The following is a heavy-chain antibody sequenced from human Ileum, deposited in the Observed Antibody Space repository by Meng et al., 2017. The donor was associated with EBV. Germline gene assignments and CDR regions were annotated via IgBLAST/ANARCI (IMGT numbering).Heavy chain of an antibody. CDR3: ARDPSNTSGRYAYFDY. Sequence: QLQLVQSGAEVKKPXASVRVSCKASGYTFTHHGISWIRQAPGQGLEWMGWISCYNGDTNYAQKLQGRATMTTDTSTNTAYMDLRGLRSDDTAVYYCARDPSNTSGRYAYFDYWGQGTLVTVSS. CDR2: ISCYNGDT. CDR1: GYTFTHHG. V-gene: IGHV1-18*01. J-gene: IGHJ4*02. D-gene: IGHD6-19*01.